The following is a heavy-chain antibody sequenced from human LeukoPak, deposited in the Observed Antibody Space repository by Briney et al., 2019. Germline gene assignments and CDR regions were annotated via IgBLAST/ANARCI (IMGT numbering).Heavy chain of an antibody. J-gene: IGHJ4*02. CDR1: GGSISSYY. CDR3: ARRAGAYSHPYDY. Sequence: ETLSLTCTVSGGSISSYYWSWIRQPPGKGLEWVSFTYSDNTHYSDSVKGRFTISRDNSKNTLYLQMNSLRAEDTAVYYCARRAGAYSHPYDYWGQGTLVTVSS. CDR2: TYSDNT. V-gene: IGHV3-53*01. D-gene: IGHD4/OR15-4a*01.